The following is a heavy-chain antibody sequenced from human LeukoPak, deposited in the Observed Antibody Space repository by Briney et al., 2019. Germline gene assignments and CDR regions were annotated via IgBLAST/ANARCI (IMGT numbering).Heavy chain of an antibody. CDR1: GFTFSSYA. Sequence: GGSLRLSCAASGFTFSSYAMNWVRQAPGKGLEWVSCIRSDGTSTDYADSVKGRFTISRDNAKNTLYLQMNSLRAEDTAVYYCARYPDRGNFWPFGHWGQGTLVTVSS. CDR2: IRSDGTST. V-gene: IGHV3-74*01. CDR3: ARYPDRGNFWPFGH. D-gene: IGHD2-2*01. J-gene: IGHJ4*02.